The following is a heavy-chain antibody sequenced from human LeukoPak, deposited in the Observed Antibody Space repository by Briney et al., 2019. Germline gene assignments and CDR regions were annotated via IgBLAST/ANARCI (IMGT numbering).Heavy chain of an antibody. CDR3: ARPVDPTSYYYGMDV. J-gene: IGHJ6*02. CDR1: GGSISSYY. V-gene: IGHV4-39*01. Sequence: SETLSLTCTVSGGSISSYYWGWIRQPPGKGLEWIGSIYYSGSTYYNPSLKSRVTISVDTSKNQFSLKLSSVTAADTAVYYCARPVDPTSYYYGMDVWGQGTTVTVSS. CDR2: IYYSGST.